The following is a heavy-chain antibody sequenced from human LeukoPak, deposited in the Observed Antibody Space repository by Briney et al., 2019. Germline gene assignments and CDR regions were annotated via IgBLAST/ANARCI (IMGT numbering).Heavy chain of an antibody. CDR3: ANGRGYYDSSGTVDY. CDR1: GFTFSNAW. J-gene: IGHJ4*02. D-gene: IGHD3-22*01. CDR2: IRYDGSNK. Sequence: GGSLRLSCAASGFTFSNAWMSWVRQAPGKGLEWVAFIRYDGSNKYYADSVKGRFTISRDNSKNTLYLQMNSLRAEDTAVYYCANGRGYYDSSGTVDYWGQGTLVTVSS. V-gene: IGHV3-30*02.